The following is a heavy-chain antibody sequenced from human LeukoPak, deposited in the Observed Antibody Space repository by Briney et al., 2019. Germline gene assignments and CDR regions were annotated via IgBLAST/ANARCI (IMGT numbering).Heavy chain of an antibody. CDR1: GGSISSSSYY. D-gene: IGHD2-15*01. J-gene: IGHJ4*02. V-gene: IGHV4-39*01. Sequence: PSETLSLTCTVSGGSISSSSYYWGWIRQPPGKGLEWIGSIYYSGSTYYNPSLKSRVTISVDTSKNQFSPKLSSVTAADTAVYYCARLPYCSGGSCQQGGYWGQGTLVTVSS. CDR3: ARLPYCSGGSCQQGGY. CDR2: IYYSGST.